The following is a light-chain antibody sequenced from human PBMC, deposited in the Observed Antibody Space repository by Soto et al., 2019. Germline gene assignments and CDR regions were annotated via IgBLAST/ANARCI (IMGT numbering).Light chain of an antibody. CDR2: GAS. Sequence: IVIRQSRPTLSVSPGETTRLSCRASQSINSDVAWYQQKVGQTPRLLIHGASTRATGIAARFSGSGSGTEFTLTISRLEPEDFAVYYCQQYGSSPFTFGQGTKVDI. J-gene: IGKJ3*01. CDR3: QQYGSSPFT. CDR1: QSINSD. V-gene: IGKV3D-15*02.